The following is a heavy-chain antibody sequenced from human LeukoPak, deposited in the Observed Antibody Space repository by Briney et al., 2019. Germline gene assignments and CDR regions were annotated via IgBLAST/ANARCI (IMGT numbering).Heavy chain of an antibody. CDR2: IYHTGST. Sequence: SETLSLICGVSGGSISTGGYSWSWIRQPPGKGLEWIGYIYHTGSTYFNPSLKSRITISVDRSKNQFSLKLSSVNAADTAVYFCARLRGYSYYFDSWGQGTLVTVSS. CDR3: ARLRGYSYYFDS. CDR1: GGSISTGGYS. J-gene: IGHJ4*02. D-gene: IGHD3-10*01. V-gene: IGHV4-30-2*01.